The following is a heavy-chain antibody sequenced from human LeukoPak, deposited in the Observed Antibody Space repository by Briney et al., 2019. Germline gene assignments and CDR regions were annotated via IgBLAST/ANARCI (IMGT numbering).Heavy chain of an antibody. CDR2: ISGDGGST. Sequence: GGSLRLSCAASGFTFDDYAMHWVRQAPGKGLEWVSLISGDGGSTYYADSVKGQFTISRDNSKNSLYLQMNSLRTEDTALYYCAKASLRGGGLLFWSKTYYYYYMDVWGKGTTVTVSS. J-gene: IGHJ6*03. CDR1: GFTFDDYA. D-gene: IGHD3-3*01. CDR3: AKASLRGGGLLFWSKTYYYYYMDV. V-gene: IGHV3-43*02.